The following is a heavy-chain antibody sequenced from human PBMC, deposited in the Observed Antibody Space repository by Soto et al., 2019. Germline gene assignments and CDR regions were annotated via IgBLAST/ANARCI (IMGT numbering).Heavy chain of an antibody. J-gene: IGHJ6*02. CDR3: ARDIESGTAKNFFYYSAMDV. D-gene: IGHD1-1*01. CDR2: VSANNGHT. Sequence: ASVKVSCKASGFTFSNYGLNWVRQAPGQGLEWMGWVSANNGHTNYAQNLQGRVSMTTDTSTSTAYMELRGLTFDDTAVYYCARDIESGTAKNFFYYSAMDVWGQGTTVTVYS. CDR1: GFTFSNYG. V-gene: IGHV1-18*01.